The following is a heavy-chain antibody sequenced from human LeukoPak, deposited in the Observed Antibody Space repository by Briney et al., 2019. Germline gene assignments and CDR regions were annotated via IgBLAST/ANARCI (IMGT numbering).Heavy chain of an antibody. J-gene: IGHJ2*01. D-gene: IGHD3-10*01. Sequence: ASVKVSCKASGYDVISYGISWVRQAPGQGLEWMGWISAYKGNTRYAQKFQGRVTMTTDTSSNIAYMDLGSLRSDDTALYYCARTYGRPGHWYFDLWGRGTLVTVSS. V-gene: IGHV1-18*01. CDR2: ISAYKGNT. CDR1: GYDVISYG. CDR3: ARTYGRPGHWYFDL.